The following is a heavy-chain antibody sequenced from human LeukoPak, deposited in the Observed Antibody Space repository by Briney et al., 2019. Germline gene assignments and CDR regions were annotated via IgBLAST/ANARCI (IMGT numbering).Heavy chain of an antibody. J-gene: IGHJ6*03. D-gene: IGHD2-2*01. Sequence: SETLSLTCTVSGGSISSSSYYWGWIRQPPGKGLEWIGSIYHSGSTYYNPSLKSRVTISVDTSKNQFSLKLSSVTAADTAVYYCARLVVPAAAPFYYYYYYYMDVWGKGTTVTVSS. CDR2: IYHSGST. CDR1: GGSISSSSYY. V-gene: IGHV4-39*07. CDR3: ARLVVPAAAPFYYYYYYYMDV.